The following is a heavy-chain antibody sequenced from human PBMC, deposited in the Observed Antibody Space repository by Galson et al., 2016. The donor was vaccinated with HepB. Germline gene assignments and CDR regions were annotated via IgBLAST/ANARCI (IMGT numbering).Heavy chain of an antibody. CDR1: GSTFTNYW. D-gene: IGHD4-11*01. V-gene: IGHV5-51*03. Sequence: QSGAEVKKPGESLKISCKGSGSTFTNYWIGWVRQMPGKGLEWMGIIYSADSNTRYSPSFQGQVTISAGKSISTAYLQWSSLKASDTAMYYCARENSDYFDYWGQGTLVTVSS. CDR3: ARENSDYFDY. CDR2: IYSADSNT. J-gene: IGHJ4*02.